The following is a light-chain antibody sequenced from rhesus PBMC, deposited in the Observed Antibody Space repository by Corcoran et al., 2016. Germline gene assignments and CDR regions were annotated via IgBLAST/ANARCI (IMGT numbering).Light chain of an antibody. Sequence: DIVMTQTPPSLPVTPGEPASISCRSSQSLLHSDGYTHLHGYLQKPGQSPPLLHYLVSSRASGVPDRFSGGGSGPDCTLKLTGVEDGDVGVYYFMQTLLTAFTFGRGTKLAI. J-gene: IGKJ3*01. CDR3: MQTLLTAFT. V-gene: IGKV2-78*01. CDR2: LVS. CDR1: QSLLHSDGYTH.